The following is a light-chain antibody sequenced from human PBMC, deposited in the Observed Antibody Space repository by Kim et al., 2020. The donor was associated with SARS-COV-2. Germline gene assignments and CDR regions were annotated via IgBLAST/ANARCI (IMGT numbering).Light chain of an antibody. Sequence: GKTARITCGGNNIGSKRVHWDQQKPGQAPVLVIYYDSDRPTGIPERFSGSNSGNTATLTISRVEAGDEADYYCQVWDSSSDHRDVVFGGGTKLTVL. CDR1: NIGSKR. CDR2: YDS. V-gene: IGLV3-21*04. CDR3: QVWDSSSDHRDVV. J-gene: IGLJ2*01.